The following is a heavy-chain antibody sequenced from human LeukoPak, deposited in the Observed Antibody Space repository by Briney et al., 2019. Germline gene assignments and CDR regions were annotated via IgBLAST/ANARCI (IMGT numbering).Heavy chain of an antibody. CDR3: ARELVDYDFWSGYYPKYYFDY. CDR2: INHSGST. CDR1: GGSFSGYY. J-gene: IGHJ4*02. V-gene: IGHV4-34*01. Sequence: SETLSLTCAVYGGSFSGYYWSSIRQPPGKGLEWIGEINHSGSTNYNPSLKSRVTISVDTSKNQFSLKMSSVTAADTAVYYCARELVDYDFWSGYYPKYYFDYWGQGTLVTVSS. D-gene: IGHD3-3*01.